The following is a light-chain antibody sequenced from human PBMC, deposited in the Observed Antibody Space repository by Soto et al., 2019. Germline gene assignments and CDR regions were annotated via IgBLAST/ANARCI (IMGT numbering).Light chain of an antibody. J-gene: IGLJ2*01. CDR2: EVS. Sequence: HSALTQPPSASGSPRQSVTISCTGTSSDVGGYNYVSWYQQHPGKAPKLMIYEVSKRPSGVTDRFAGSKSGHTASRTGSGLQAEYEAEYYCSSDAGSNNVVFGGGTKLTV. CDR3: SSDAGSNNVV. V-gene: IGLV2-8*01. CDR1: SSDVGGYNY.